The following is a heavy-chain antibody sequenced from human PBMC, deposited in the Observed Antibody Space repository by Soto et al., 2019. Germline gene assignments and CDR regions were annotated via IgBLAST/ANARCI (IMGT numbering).Heavy chain of an antibody. V-gene: IGHV4-4*07. J-gene: IGHJ4*02. Sequence: PSETLSLTVTVSGGSINTFYWSWVRQPAGKALEWIGRIFSSGSTSFNPSLESRVAMSVDTSKNHFSLNLSSVTAADMAVYYCAREGSYSAYNFAHGIQLWSFDFWGQGALVTVSS. CDR1: GGSINTFY. CDR3: AREGSYSAYNFAHGIQLWSFDF. CDR2: IFSSGST. D-gene: IGHD5-12*01.